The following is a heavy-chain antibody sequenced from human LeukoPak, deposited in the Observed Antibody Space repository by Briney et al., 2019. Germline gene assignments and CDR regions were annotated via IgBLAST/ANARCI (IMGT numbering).Heavy chain of an antibody. CDR1: GYTLSSYG. V-gene: IGHV1-2*02. Sequence: GASVKVSCKASGYTLSSYGISWVRQTPGQGLEWMGWINPNSGGTSSAQKFQGRVTMTRDTSITTVYMEASWLTSDDTAIYYCARADRLDGGPYLIGPWGQGTLVTVSS. CDR2: INPNSGGT. J-gene: IGHJ5*02. D-gene: IGHD2-21*01. CDR3: ARADRLDGGPYLIGP.